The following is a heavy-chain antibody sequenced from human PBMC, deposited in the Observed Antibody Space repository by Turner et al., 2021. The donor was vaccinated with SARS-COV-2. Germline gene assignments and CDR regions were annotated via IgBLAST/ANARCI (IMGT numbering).Heavy chain of an antibody. CDR3: ARVGIAAAGPTFYYYYYGMDV. CDR1: AFTFSSYW. Sequence: EVQLVESGGGLVQPGGSLRLSCAASAFTFSSYWMHWVRQAPGKGMVWVSRISSDGSGTSYADSVKGRFTISRDNAKNTLYLQMNSLRAEDTAVYYCARVGIAAAGPTFYYYYYGMDVWGQGTTVTVSS. D-gene: IGHD6-13*01. CDR2: ISSDGSGT. V-gene: IGHV3-74*01. J-gene: IGHJ6*02.